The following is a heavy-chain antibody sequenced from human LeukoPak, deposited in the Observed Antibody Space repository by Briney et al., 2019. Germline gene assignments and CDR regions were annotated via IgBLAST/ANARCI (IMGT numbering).Heavy chain of an antibody. CDR3: AKDQVGYSSSWYDY. V-gene: IGHV3-30*02. D-gene: IGHD6-13*01. CDR1: GFTFSSYV. Sequence: AGGSLRLSCAASGFTFSSYVMHWVRQAPGKGLEGVAFIRYDGSNKYYSDSVKGRFTISRDNSKNTLYLQMNSLRAEDTAVYYCAKDQVGYSSSWYDYWGQGTLVTVSS. J-gene: IGHJ4*02. CDR2: IRYDGSNK.